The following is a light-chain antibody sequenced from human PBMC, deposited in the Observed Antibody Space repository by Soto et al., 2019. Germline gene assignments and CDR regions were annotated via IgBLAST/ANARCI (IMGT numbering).Light chain of an antibody. V-gene: IGKV3-20*01. Sequence: ESVLTQSPGTLSLSPGERATLSCRASQSVSSSYLAWYQQKPGQAPRLLIYGASSRATGIPDRFSRSGSGTDFTLTISRLETEDFAVYYCQQYGSSPMYPFGQGTKLEIK. CDR3: QQYGSSPMYP. CDR1: QSVSSSY. J-gene: IGKJ2*01. CDR2: GAS.